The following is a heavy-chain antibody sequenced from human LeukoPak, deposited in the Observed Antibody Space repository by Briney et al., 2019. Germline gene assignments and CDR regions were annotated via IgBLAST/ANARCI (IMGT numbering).Heavy chain of an antibody. CDR2: IYYSGST. CDR3: ARHSFGIAAAGTGHY. V-gene: IGHV4-39*01. Sequence: SEPLSLTCTVSGGTISSSSYYWGWIRQPPGKGLEWIGSIYYSGSTYYNPSLKSRVTISVDTSKNQFSLKLSSVTAADTAVYYCARHSFGIAAAGTGHYWGQGTLVTVSS. D-gene: IGHD6-13*01. CDR1: GGTISSSSYY. J-gene: IGHJ4*02.